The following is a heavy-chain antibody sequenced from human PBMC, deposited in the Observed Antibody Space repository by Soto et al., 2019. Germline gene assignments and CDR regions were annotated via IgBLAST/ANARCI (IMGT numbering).Heavy chain of an antibody. D-gene: IGHD3-10*01. CDR2: IISPFDTP. V-gene: IGHV1-69*13. Sequence: SVKVSCKASGGTFNNYVFTWVRQAPGQGLEWMGGIISPFDTPYSVQKFVGRVTMTADESSGTVYMELSSLTSEDTAVYFCQADEKFGQLSIVFGPGTTVTFSS. J-gene: IGHJ6*02. CDR1: GGTFNNYV. CDR3: QADEKFGQLSIV.